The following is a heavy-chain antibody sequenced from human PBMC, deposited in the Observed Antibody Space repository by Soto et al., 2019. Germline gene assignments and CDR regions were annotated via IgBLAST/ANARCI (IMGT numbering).Heavy chain of an antibody. CDR3: TRAGILTTPYYFDY. V-gene: IGHV3-72*01. J-gene: IGHJ4*02. D-gene: IGHD4-4*01. CDR1: GFTFSDHY. Sequence: GGSLRLSCAASGFTFSDHYMDWVRQAPGKGLEWVGRIRNKANSYTTEYAASVKGRFIISRDDSKNSLYLQMNSLKTEDTAVYYCTRAGILTTPYYFDYWGQGTLVTVSS. CDR2: IRNKANSYTT.